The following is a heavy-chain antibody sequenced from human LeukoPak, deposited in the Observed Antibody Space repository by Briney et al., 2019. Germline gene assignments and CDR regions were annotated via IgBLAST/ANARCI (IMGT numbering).Heavy chain of an antibody. CDR2: MNPNSGNT. CDR3: ARRRGYSHHPDDWYFDF. CDR1: GYTFIDYD. V-gene: IGHV1-8*01. J-gene: IGHJ2*01. Sequence: ASVTVSCKGSGYTFIDYDINWVRQAPGQGLEWLGWMNPNSGNTGYAQNVQGRVTMTRDISISTAYLELSSLRSEDTADYYCARRRGYSHHPDDWYFDFWGRGTLVTVSS. D-gene: IGHD5-18*01.